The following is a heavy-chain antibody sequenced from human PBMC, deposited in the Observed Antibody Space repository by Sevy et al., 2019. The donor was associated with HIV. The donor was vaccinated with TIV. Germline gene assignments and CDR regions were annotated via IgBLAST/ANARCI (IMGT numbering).Heavy chain of an antibody. CDR1: GGSIISYY. J-gene: IGHJ4*02. V-gene: IGHV4-59*01. Sequence: SETLSLTCTVSGGSIISYYWTWIRQPPGKGLEWIGYISYNGRTSYNPSLKSRVTISVDTSKNQFSLRLRSVTAADTAVYYCARRPYHDNSGSDYWGQGTLVTVSS. CDR2: ISYNGRT. D-gene: IGHD3-22*01. CDR3: ARRPYHDNSGSDY.